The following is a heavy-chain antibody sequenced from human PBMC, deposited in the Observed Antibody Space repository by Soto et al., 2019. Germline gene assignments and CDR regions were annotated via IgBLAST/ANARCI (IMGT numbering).Heavy chain of an antibody. Sequence: QVQLQESGPGLVRPSETLSLTCTVSGGSFSSYYWTWIRQSPGRGLQWIGYIYYSGCTEYDPSLRGRLAKSIDTSKNQCSLRLNSMTAADTAVYYCAGRDCSGTNCYYLDYYYMDVWGKGTTVTVSS. V-gene: IGHV4-59*08. CDR1: GGSFSSYY. CDR2: IYYSGCT. D-gene: IGHD2-2*01. CDR3: AGRDCSGTNCYYLDYYYMDV. J-gene: IGHJ6*03.